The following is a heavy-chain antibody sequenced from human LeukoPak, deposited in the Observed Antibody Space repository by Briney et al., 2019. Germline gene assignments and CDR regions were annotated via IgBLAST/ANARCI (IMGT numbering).Heavy chain of an antibody. V-gene: IGHV3-13*01. CDR1: GFTFSSYD. J-gene: IGHJ4*02. D-gene: IGHD1-26*01. Sequence: GGSLRLSCAASGFTFSSYDMHWVRQATGKGLEWVSAIGTGYDTYYPGSVKGRFAISRENAKNSLYLQMNSLRVKDTAVYYCARQKTPHGNFDYWGQGTLVTVSS. CDR2: IGTGYDT. CDR3: ARQKTPHGNFDY.